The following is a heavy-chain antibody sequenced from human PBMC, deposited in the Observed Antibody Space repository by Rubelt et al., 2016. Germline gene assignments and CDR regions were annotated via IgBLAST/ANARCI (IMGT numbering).Heavy chain of an antibody. CDR2: IYPGDSDT. Sequence: GSGYSFTSYWIGWVRQMPGKGLEWMGIIYPGDSDTRYSPSFQGQVTISADNSISTAYLQWSSLKASDTAMYYCARDKRYCNSTSCYKVDYYYGMDVWGQGTTVTVSS. J-gene: IGHJ6*02. V-gene: IGHV5-51*01. D-gene: IGHD2-2*02. CDR1: GYSFTSYW. CDR3: ARDKRYCNSTSCYKVDYYYGMDV.